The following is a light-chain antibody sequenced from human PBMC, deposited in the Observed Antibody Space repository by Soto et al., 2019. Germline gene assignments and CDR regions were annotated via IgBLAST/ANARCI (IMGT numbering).Light chain of an antibody. J-gene: IGKJ1*01. CDR2: GVS. V-gene: IGKV3-20*01. CDR3: LQYGSSPGT. Sequence: EIVLTQSPGTLSLSPGEGATLSCRASQSIVANYLAWYQQKPGQSPRLLIYGVSSRATGIPDRFSGSGSRTDFTLTINRLEPEDYAVYYCLQYGSSPGTFGQGTKVEIK. CDR1: QSIVANY.